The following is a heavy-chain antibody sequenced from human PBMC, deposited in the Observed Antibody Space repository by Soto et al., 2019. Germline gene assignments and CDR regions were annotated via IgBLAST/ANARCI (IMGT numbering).Heavy chain of an antibody. D-gene: IGHD2-21*02. J-gene: IGHJ6*02. CDR3: AKDHDRGGGDCYYYYYYYGMDV. V-gene: IGHV3-30*18. Sequence: QVQLVESGGGVVQPGRSLRLSCAASGFTFSSYGMHWVRQAPGKGLEWVAVISYDGSNKYYADSVKGRFTISRDNSKNTLYLQMNSLRAEDTAVYYYAKDHDRGGGDCYYYYYYYGMDVWGQGTTVTVSS. CDR1: GFTFSSYG. CDR2: ISYDGSNK.